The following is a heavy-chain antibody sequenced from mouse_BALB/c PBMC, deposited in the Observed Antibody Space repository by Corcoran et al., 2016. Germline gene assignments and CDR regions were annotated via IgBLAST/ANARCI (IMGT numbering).Heavy chain of an antibody. CDR1: GFNIKDTY. CDR3: ARSRVRRQEFDY. CDR2: IDPANGNT. Sequence: EVQLELSGAELVKRGASVKLSCTASGFNIKDTYMHWVRQRPEQGLEWIGRIDPANGNTIYDPKCQGKATITADTSSNTAYLQLSSLTSEDTAVYYGARSRVRRQEFDYWGQGTTLTVSS. D-gene: IGHD1-2*01. J-gene: IGHJ2*01. V-gene: IGHV14-3*02.